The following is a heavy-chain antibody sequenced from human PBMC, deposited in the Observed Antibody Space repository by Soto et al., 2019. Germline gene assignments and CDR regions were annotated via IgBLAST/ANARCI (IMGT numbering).Heavy chain of an antibody. CDR3: ARLSVGATVGALDI. CDR1: GGSISSSSYY. J-gene: IGHJ3*02. Sequence: SETLSLTCTVSGGSISSSSYYWGWIRQPPGKGLEWIGSIYYSGSTYYNPSLKSRVTISVDTSKNQFSLKLSSVTAADTAVYYCARLSVGATVGALDIWGQGTMVTVSS. D-gene: IGHD1-26*01. V-gene: IGHV4-39*01. CDR2: IYYSGST.